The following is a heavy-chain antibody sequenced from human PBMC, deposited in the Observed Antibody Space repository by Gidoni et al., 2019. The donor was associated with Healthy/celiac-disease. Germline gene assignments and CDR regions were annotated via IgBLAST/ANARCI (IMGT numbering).Heavy chain of an antibody. CDR2: IYTSGST. D-gene: IGHD3-3*01. CDR1: GAPISSGSYY. V-gene: IGHV4-61*02. J-gene: IGHJ3*02. CDR3: ARVGEWFVWAFDI. Sequence: QVQLQESGPGLVKPSQTLSLTCTVSGAPISSGSYYWSWIRQPAGKGLEWIGRIYTSGSTNYNPSLKSRVTISVDTSKNQFSLKLSSVTAADTAVYYCARVGEWFVWAFDIWGQGTMVTVSS.